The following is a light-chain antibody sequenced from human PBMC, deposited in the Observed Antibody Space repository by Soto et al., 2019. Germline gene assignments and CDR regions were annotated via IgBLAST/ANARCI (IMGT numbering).Light chain of an antibody. J-gene: IGKJ1*01. CDR1: QTISSW. V-gene: IGKV1-5*03. CDR3: QQYNSYWT. Sequence: DIQMTQSPSTLSGSVGDRFTITCRASQTISSWLAWYQQKPGKAPKLLIYKASSLQSGVPSRFSGSGSGTDFTLTISSLHPDDFATYYCQQYNSYWTFGQGTKVDI. CDR2: KAS.